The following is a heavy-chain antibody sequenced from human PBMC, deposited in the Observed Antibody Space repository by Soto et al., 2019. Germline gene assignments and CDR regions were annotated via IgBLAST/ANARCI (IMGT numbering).Heavy chain of an antibody. CDR2: IHPSGGGS. J-gene: IGHJ4*02. CDR3: AHRGPLNSKWNEGILDS. Sequence: ASVKVSCKPSGYTLNTYYLHWVRQAPGQGLEWMGIIHPSGGGSTYAQKFLGRVTMTRDTSTSTVFMELSSLRSADTAVYYCAHRGPLNSKWNEGILDSWGQGTLVTVSS. V-gene: IGHV1-46*02. CDR1: GYTLNTYY. D-gene: IGHD1-20*01.